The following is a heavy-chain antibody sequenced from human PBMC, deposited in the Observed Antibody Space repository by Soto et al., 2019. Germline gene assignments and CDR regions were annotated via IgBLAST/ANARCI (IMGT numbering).Heavy chain of an antibody. J-gene: IGHJ6*03. CDR3: ARGGISHWAYFYYMDV. Sequence: SETLSLTCVVSGGSLSDYFWSWIRQPPGMALEWIGEINHLGSINYNPSLKSRVTMSVDASKNQFSLTLNSVTAADTATYYCARGGISHWAYFYYMDVWDRGTTVTV. CDR1: GGSLSDYF. CDR2: INHLGSI. D-gene: IGHD2-21*01. V-gene: IGHV4-34*01.